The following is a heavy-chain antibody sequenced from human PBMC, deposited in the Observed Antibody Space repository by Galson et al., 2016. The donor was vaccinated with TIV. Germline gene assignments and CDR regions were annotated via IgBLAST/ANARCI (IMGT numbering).Heavy chain of an antibody. D-gene: IGHD4-17*01. CDR2: IYSGGDT. J-gene: IGHJ3*01. CDR3: ARKDSSVHGDLRGAFDV. CDR1: GFTVNAYH. Sequence: CAVSGFTVNAYHMSWVRQAPGKGLEWVSVIYSGGDTYYSDSVKGRFTISRDNSKNTVHLQMNSLRVEDTAVYYCARKDSSVHGDLRGAFDVWGQGTKVIVSS. V-gene: IGHV3-53*01.